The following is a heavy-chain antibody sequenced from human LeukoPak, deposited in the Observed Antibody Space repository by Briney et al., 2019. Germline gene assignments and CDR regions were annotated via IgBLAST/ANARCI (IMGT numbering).Heavy chain of an antibody. V-gene: IGHV3-20*04. Sequence: PGGSLRLSCAASGFTFDDYGMSWVRQAPGKGLEWVSGINWNSGSTGYADSVKGRFTISRDNAKNSLYLQMNSLRAEDTALYYCAKSGASGRYFDYWGQGTLVTVSS. J-gene: IGHJ4*02. CDR1: GFTFDDYG. D-gene: IGHD2-15*01. CDR2: INWNSGST. CDR3: AKSGASGRYFDY.